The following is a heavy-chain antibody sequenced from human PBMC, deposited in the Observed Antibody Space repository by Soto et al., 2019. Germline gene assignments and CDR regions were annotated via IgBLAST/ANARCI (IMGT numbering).Heavy chain of an antibody. CDR3: ARGCLVPKDAIDY. V-gene: IGHV3-74*01. CDR1: GVTFSSYW. J-gene: IGHJ4*02. CDR2: INSDGSST. D-gene: IGHD3-10*01. Sequence: PGESLRLSCAASGVTFSSYWMHWVRQAPEKGLVWVSRINSDGSSTSYADSVKGRFTISRDNAKNTLYLQMNSLRAEDTAVYYCARGCLVPKDAIDYWGQGTLDTVSS.